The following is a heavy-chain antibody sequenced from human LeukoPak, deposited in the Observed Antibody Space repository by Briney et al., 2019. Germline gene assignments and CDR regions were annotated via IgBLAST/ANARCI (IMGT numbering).Heavy chain of an antibody. CDR1: GYTFTCYY. CDR2: INPSGYRA. J-gene: IGHJ4*02. Sequence: ASVKVSCKASGYTFTCYYMHWVRQAPGQGLEWMGTINPSGYRANFAQKFQGRVTMTSDTSTSTVYMELSSLRSEDTAVYYCARLTSTSWYECFDYWGQGTLVTVSS. CDR3: ARLTSTSWYECFDY. V-gene: IGHV1-46*01. D-gene: IGHD6-13*01.